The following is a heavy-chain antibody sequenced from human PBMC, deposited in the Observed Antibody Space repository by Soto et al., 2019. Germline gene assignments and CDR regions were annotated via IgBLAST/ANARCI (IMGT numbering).Heavy chain of an antibody. CDR1: GGSISSYY. Sequence: PSETLSLTCTVSGGSISSYYWSWIRQPPGKGLEWIGYIYYSGSTNYNPSLKSRVTISVDTSKNQFSLKLSSVTAADTAVYYCARGAPEHNWNYNWDNWSDPWGQGTLVTVSS. J-gene: IGHJ5*02. V-gene: IGHV4-59*01. D-gene: IGHD1-7*01. CDR2: IYYSGST. CDR3: ARGAPEHNWNYNWDNWSDP.